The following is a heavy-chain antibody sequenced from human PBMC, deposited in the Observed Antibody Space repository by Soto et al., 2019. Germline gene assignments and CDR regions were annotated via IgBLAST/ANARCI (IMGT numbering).Heavy chain of an antibody. CDR1: GFTRSGHW. J-gene: IGHJ4*02. V-gene: IGHV3-74*01. CDR3: ATVFDF. CDR2: IDIDGRGT. Sequence: EMQLVESGGGLVQPGGSLRLSCAASGFTRSGHWIHWVRQAPGKGLEWVSRIDIDGRGTSYADSVKGRFTISTDNAKNTVYLQMNSLRAEDTAVYYCATVFDFWGQGTLVTVSS. D-gene: IGHD4-17*01.